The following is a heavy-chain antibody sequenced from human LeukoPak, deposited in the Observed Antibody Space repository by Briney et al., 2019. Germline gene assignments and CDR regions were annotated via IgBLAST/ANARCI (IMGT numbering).Heavy chain of an antibody. Sequence: GESLKISCKGSVDSFSSCWIGWVRQMPGKGLEWIGIIYPGDSDTRYSPSFQGQVTISADPSISTAYLQWSSLKASDTAMYHCARDWYSSGWAFDYWGQGTLLTVSS. CDR2: IYPGDSDT. D-gene: IGHD6-19*01. CDR1: VDSFSSCW. V-gene: IGHV5-51*01. CDR3: ARDWYSSGWAFDY. J-gene: IGHJ4*02.